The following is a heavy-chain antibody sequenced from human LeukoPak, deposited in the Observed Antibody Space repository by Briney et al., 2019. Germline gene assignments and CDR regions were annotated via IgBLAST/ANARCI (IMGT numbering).Heavy chain of an antibody. CDR3: ARARLWFGESIFDY. CDR2: IYYSGST. D-gene: IGHD3-10*01. V-gene: IGHV4-59*01. J-gene: IGHJ4*02. Sequence: TSETLSLTCTVSGGSISSYYWSWIRQPPGKGLEWIGYIYYSGSTNYNPSLKSRVTISVDTSKNQFSLKLSSVTAADTAVYYCARARLWFGESIFDYWGQGTLVTVSS. CDR1: GGSISSYY.